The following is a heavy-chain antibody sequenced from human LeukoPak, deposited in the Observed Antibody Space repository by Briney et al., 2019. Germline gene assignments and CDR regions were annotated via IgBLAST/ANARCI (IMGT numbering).Heavy chain of an antibody. CDR3: ARRGMYYYGSGSYYLFDY. CDR2: ISAYNGKT. D-gene: IGHD3-10*01. Sequence: AAVKVSCTASGSTFTSYGISWGREAPGQGLRWMGWISAYNGKTSYSQKLQGRVTMTADTSTSTAYMELRSLRSEDTAVYCCARRGMYYYGSGSYYLFDYWGQGTLVTVSS. V-gene: IGHV1-18*01. CDR1: GSTFTSYG. J-gene: IGHJ4*02.